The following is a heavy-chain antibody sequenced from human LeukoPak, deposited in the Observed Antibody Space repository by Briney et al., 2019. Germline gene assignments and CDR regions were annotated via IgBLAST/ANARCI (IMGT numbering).Heavy chain of an antibody. D-gene: IGHD4-23*01. Sequence: ASVKVSCKASGYTFTGYYIHWVRQAPGQGLEWMGWINPNRGGTNYAQKFQGRVTMTRDTSINTAYMELGRLRADDTALYYCARGLGLDLGGNGNLFHPRGQGTLVTVSS. V-gene: IGHV1-2*02. CDR3: ARGLGLDLGGNGNLFHP. CDR2: INPNRGGT. CDR1: GYTFTGYY. J-gene: IGHJ5*02.